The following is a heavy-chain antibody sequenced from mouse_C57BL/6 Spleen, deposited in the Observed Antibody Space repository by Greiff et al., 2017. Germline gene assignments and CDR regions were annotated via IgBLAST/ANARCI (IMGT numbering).Heavy chain of an antibody. J-gene: IGHJ2*01. Sequence: QVQLQQPGAELVKPGASVKLSCKASGYTFTSYWMHWVKQRPGQGLEWIGMIHPNSGSTNYNEKFKSKATLTVDKSSSTAYMQLSSLTSEDSAVYCCASSRYDGAYVGYWGQGATLTVSS. CDR2: IHPNSGST. CDR3: ASSRYDGAYVGY. D-gene: IGHD2-14*01. CDR1: GYTFTSYW. V-gene: IGHV1-64*01.